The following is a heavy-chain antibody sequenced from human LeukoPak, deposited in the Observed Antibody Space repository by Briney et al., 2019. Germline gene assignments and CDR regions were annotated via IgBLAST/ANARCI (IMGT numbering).Heavy chain of an antibody. J-gene: IGHJ4*02. CDR2: ISDSGGST. Sequence: GGSLRLSCAASGFTFSSYAMSWVRQAPGKGLEWVSAISDSGGSTYYADSVKGRFTISRDNSKSTLYLQMNSLRAEDTAVYYCAREKAVGATQPFDYWGQGTLVTVSS. V-gene: IGHV3-23*01. CDR3: AREKAVGATQPFDY. D-gene: IGHD1-26*01. CDR1: GFTFSSYA.